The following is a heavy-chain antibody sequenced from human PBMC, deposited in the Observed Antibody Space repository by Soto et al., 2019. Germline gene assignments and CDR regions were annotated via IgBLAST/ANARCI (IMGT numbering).Heavy chain of an antibody. CDR1: GTTFSNFA. CDR3: VRGPDYEGYFDY. D-gene: IGHD3-22*01. J-gene: IGHJ4*02. V-gene: IGHV1-69*12. Sequence: QVRLVQSGAEVKKTGSSVKVSCEASGTTFSNFAIGWVRQAPGQGLEWMGGVILPFGTPNDAQKFQGRVTISADESMTTAYMELRGLRSEDTAVYYCVRGPDYEGYFDYWGQGTLVTVSS. CDR2: VILPFGTP.